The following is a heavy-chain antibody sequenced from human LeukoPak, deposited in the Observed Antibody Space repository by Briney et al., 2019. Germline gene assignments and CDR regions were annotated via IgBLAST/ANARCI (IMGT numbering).Heavy chain of an antibody. Sequence: SETLSLTCTVSGGSISSYYWSWIRQPPGKGLEWIGYIYYSGSTNYNPSLKSRVTISVDTSKYQFSLKLSSVTAADTAVYYCARAAGYSYFVYFDYWSQGTLVTVSS. J-gene: IGHJ4*02. D-gene: IGHD5-18*01. V-gene: IGHV4-59*01. CDR3: ARAAGYSYFVYFDY. CDR2: IYYSGST. CDR1: GGSISSYY.